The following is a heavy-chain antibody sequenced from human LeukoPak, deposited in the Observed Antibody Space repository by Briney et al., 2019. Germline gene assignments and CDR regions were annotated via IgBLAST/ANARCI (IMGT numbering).Heavy chain of an antibody. CDR2: IYYSGST. J-gene: IGHJ4*02. CDR1: GGSISSSSYY. V-gene: IGHV4-39*01. CDR3: ARRGRDGYMLLWEDY. Sequence: SETLSLTCTVSGGSISSSSYYWGWIRQPPGKGLEWIGSIYYSGSTYYNPSLKSRVTISVDTSKNQFSLKLSSVTAADTAVYYCARRGRDGYMLLWEDYWGQGTLVTVSS. D-gene: IGHD5-24*01.